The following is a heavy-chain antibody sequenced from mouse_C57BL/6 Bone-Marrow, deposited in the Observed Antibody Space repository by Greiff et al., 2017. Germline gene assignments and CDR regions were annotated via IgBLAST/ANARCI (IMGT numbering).Heavy chain of an antibody. CDR1: GYTFTSYW. CDR2: IDPSGSYT. D-gene: IGHD1-1*01. J-gene: IGHJ2*01. V-gene: IGHV1-59*01. Sequence: QVQLQQPGAELVRPGTSVKLSCKASGYTFTSYWMHWVKQRPGQGLEWIGVIDPSGSYTNYNQKFKGKATLTVDTSSSTAYLQLSRLTSEDSAVYYCASEINYPPYLDDWGQGTTLTVSS. CDR3: ASEINYPPYLDD.